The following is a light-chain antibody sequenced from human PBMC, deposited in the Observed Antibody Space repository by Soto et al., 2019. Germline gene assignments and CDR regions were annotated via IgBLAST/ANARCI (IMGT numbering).Light chain of an antibody. V-gene: IGKV3-15*01. CDR3: QQYNNWPPYT. J-gene: IGKJ2*01. CDR1: QSVSTN. Sequence: EVVMTQSPATLSVSPGERVTLSCRASQSVSTNLAWYQRKPGQAPSLLIYGASTRATGIPARFSGSGSGTEFTLTISSLQSGDFAIYYCQQYNNWPPYTFGQGTKLEIK. CDR2: GAS.